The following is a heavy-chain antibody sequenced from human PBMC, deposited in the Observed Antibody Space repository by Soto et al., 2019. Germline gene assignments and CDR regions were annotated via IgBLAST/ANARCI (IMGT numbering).Heavy chain of an antibody. J-gene: IGHJ6*02. CDR1: GFTFSSYA. CDR2: ISGSGGST. V-gene: IGHV3-23*01. CDR3: AKDLYALLSYDILPLDV. Sequence: AGGSLRLSCAASGFTFSSYAMSWVRQAPGKGLEWVSAISGSGGSTYYADSVKGRFTISRDNSKNTLYLQMNSLRAEDTAVYYCAKDLYALLSYDILPLDVWGRGTTVTAP. D-gene: IGHD3-9*01.